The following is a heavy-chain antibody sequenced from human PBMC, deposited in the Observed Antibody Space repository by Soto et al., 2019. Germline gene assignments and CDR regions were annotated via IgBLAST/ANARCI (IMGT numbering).Heavy chain of an antibody. CDR1: GFMFNDYY. Sequence: QVQLVESGVGLVRPGGSLRLSCAASGFMFNDYYVSWIRQAPGKGLESVSYISSSSSFTNYADSVKGRFTISRDNAKNSLYLQMNSLRVEDTAVYYCARVRRGQLLSAFAGPFDIWGQGTMVTVSS. J-gene: IGHJ3*02. V-gene: IGHV3-11*05. CDR3: ARVRRGQLLSAFAGPFDI. CDR2: ISSSSSFT. D-gene: IGHD2-2*01.